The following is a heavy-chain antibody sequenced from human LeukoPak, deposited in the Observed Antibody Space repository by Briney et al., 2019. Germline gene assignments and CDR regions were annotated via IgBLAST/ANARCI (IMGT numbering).Heavy chain of an antibody. V-gene: IGHV1-2*06. CDR3: AREMKISRFDAFDI. D-gene: IGHD2/OR15-2a*01. Sequence: ASVKVSCKTSGYTFNTYYLHWVRQAPGQGLEWMGRINPYSGDTTFAQRFQGRVTMTRDTSISTAYMELSRPRSDDTAVYYCAREMKISRFDAFDIWGQGTMVTVSS. CDR1: GYTFNTYY. CDR2: INPYSGDT. J-gene: IGHJ3*02.